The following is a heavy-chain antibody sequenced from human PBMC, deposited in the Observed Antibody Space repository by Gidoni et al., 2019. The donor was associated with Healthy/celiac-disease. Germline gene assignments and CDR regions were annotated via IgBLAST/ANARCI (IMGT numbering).Heavy chain of an antibody. V-gene: IGHV3-30-3*01. Sequence: SSYAMHWVRQAPGKGLEWVAVISYDGSNKYYADSVKGRFTISRDNSKNTLYLQMNSLRAEDTAVYYCARESYYDSSGAANGDWGQGTLVTVSS. J-gene: IGHJ4*02. D-gene: IGHD3-22*01. CDR1: SSYA. CDR3: ARESYYDSSGAANGD. CDR2: ISYDGSNK.